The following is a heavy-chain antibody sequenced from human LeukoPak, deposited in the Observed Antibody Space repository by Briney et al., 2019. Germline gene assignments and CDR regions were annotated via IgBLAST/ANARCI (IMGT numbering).Heavy chain of an antibody. V-gene: IGHV3-9*01. J-gene: IGHJ4*02. CDR1: GFTFDDYG. D-gene: IGHD2-2*01. Sequence: GRSLRLSCSASGFTFDDYGMHWVRQAPGKGLEWVSGINWNSGSMGYADSVKGRFTISRDNAKNSLYLQMNSLRAEDAALYYCAKELGYCSTTICYPFDYWGQGTLVIVSS. CDR2: INWNSGSM. CDR3: AKELGYCSTTICYPFDY.